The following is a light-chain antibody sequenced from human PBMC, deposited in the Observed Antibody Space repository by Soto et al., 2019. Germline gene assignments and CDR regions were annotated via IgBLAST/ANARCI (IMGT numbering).Light chain of an antibody. CDR1: QDISNY. CDR3: QQYNSYPWT. CDR2: DAS. V-gene: IGKV1-5*01. J-gene: IGKJ1*01. Sequence: DIQMTQSPSSLSASVGDRVTINCQASQDISNYLNWYQQKPGKAPKLLIYDASSLESGVPSRFSGSGSGTEFTLTITSLQPDDFATYYCQQYNSYPWTFGQGTKVDIK.